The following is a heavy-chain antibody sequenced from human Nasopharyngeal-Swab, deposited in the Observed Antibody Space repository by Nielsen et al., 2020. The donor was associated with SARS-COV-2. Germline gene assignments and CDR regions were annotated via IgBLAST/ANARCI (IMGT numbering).Heavy chain of an antibody. CDR2: IYYSGST. CDR1: GGSIHSYY. J-gene: IGHJ3*02. CDR3: RGITGTPGAFDI. V-gene: IGHV4-59*01. D-gene: IGHD1-20*01. Sequence: GSLRLSCTVSGGSIHSYYWSWIRQPPGKGLEWIGYIYYSGSTKYNPSLKSRVTISVDTSKNQFSLKLSSVTAADTAVYYCRGITGTPGAFDIWGQGTMVTVSS.